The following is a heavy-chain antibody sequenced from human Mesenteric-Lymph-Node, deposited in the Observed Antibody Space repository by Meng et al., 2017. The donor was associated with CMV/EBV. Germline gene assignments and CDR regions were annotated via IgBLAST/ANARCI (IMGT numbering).Heavy chain of an antibody. J-gene: IGHJ4*02. V-gene: IGHV3-74*01. Sequence: GESLKISCAASGFTFSSYWMHWVRQAPGKGLVWVSRINSDGSSTSYADSVKGRFTISRDNAKNTLYLQMNSLRAEDTAVYYCVRFYDSLDYWGQGALVTVSS. D-gene: IGHD5/OR15-5a*01. CDR3: VRFYDSLDY. CDR2: INSDGSST. CDR1: GFTFSSYW.